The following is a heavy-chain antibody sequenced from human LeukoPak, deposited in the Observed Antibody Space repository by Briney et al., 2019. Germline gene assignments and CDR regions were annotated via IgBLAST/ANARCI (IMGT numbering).Heavy chain of an antibody. CDR1: GFTFDDYA. D-gene: IGHD4-17*01. V-gene: IGHV3-43*02. Sequence: PGWSLRLSCAASGFTFDDYAMHWVRQAPGKGLEGVSLISGDGGSKYYADSVKGRFTIPSDNSKNALYLQMNSLRTEDTALYYCAKERIRNTVTTLFACWGQGTLVTVSS. J-gene: IGHJ4*02. CDR2: ISGDGGSK. CDR3: AKERIRNTVTTLFAC.